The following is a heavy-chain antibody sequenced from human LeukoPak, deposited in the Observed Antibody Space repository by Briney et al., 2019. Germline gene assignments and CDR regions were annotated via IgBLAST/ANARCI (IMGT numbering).Heavy chain of an antibody. CDR2: IRYDGSYK. J-gene: IGHJ4*02. CDR3: AKDPGQWLVPLDY. CDR1: GFTFSSYV. Sequence: PGGSLRLSCAATGFTFSSYVMHWVRQAPGKGLEWVAFIRYDGSYKYYSDSVKGRFTISRDNSKNTLYLQMNSLRPEDTAVYYCAKDPGQWLVPLDYWGQGTLVTVSS. V-gene: IGHV3-30*02. D-gene: IGHD6-19*01.